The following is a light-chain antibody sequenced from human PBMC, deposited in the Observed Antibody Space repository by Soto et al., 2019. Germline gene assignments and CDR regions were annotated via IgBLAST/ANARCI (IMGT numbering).Light chain of an antibody. CDR3: RQVTHGPHT. CDR1: QSLVHNNGNTY. J-gene: IGKJ2*01. V-gene: IGKV2-30*02. CDR2: QVS. Sequence: DVVMTQSPLSLPATLGQPASISSRSSQSLVHNNGNTYLAWFHQRPGQSPRRLIYQVSNRDSGVPDRFNGSGSGTDFTLKISRVEAEDFGVYHCRQVTHGPHTFGQGTKLEIK.